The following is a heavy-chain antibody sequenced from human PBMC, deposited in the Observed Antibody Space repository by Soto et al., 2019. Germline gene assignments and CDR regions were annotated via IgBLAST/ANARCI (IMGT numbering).Heavy chain of an antibody. CDR2: IIPIFGTA. V-gene: IGHV1-69*01. CDR1: GGTFSSYA. Sequence: QVQLVQSGAEVKKPGSSVKVSCKASGGTFSSYAITWVRQAPGQGLEWMGRIIPIFGTANYNQKYQGRVTITADQSTGTDPMELSSLRSQEKAVSCSGSNEHSSTYYCYGMEDWGQATTGTVS. D-gene: IGHD6-6*01. CDR3: GSNEHSSTYYCYGMED. J-gene: IGHJ6*02.